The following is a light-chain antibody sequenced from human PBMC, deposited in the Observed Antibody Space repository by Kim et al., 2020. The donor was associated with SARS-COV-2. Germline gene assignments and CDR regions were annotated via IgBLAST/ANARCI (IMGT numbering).Light chain of an antibody. CDR3: GAWDNSLSGGM. Sequence: NDVSWYQQVPGTSPKLLIYENNKRASGLPDRFSGSKSGTSATLDITGLQTGDEADYYCGAWDNSLSGGMFGGGTQLTVL. CDR1: ND. V-gene: IGLV1-51*01. J-gene: IGLJ3*02. CDR2: ENN.